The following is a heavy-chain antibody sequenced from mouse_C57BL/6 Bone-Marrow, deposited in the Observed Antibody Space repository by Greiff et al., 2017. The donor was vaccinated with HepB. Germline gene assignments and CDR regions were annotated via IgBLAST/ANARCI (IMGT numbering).Heavy chain of an antibody. V-gene: IGHV1-20*01. D-gene: IGHD1-2*01. J-gene: IGHJ4*01. Sequence: VQLKESGPELVKPGDSVKISCKASGYSFTGYFMNWVMQSHGKSLEWIGRINPYNGDTFYNQKFKGKATLTVDKSSSTAHMELRSLTSEDSAVYYCARCRLLLRLYYYAMDYWGQGTSVTVSS. CDR3: ARCRLLLRLYYYAMDY. CDR1: GYSFTGYF. CDR2: INPYNGDT.